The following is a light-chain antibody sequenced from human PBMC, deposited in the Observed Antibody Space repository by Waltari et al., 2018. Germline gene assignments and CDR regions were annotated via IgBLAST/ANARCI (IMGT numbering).Light chain of an antibody. CDR1: QSVLYSSNNKNY. CDR3: QQYNNWPPSLT. J-gene: IGKJ4*01. CDR2: WAY. V-gene: IGKV4-1*01. Sequence: DIVMTQSPDSLAVSLGERATINCTSSQSVLYSSNNKNYLTWYQKKPGQPTKLLIYWAYTRESGVPDRFSGNGSGTDFTLTISSLQAEDVAVYYCQQYNNWPPSLTFGGGTKVEIQ.